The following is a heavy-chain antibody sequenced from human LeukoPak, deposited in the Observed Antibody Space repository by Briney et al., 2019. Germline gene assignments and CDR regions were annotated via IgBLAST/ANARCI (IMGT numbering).Heavy chain of an antibody. CDR2: IYYSGST. J-gene: IGHJ5*02. Sequence: SETLSLTCTVSGYSISSGYYWGWIRQPPGKGLEWIGSIYYSGSTYYNSSLKSRVTISVDTSKNQFSLKLSSVTAADTAVYYCASLGVNNNRNWFDPWGQGTLVTVSS. D-gene: IGHD1/OR15-1a*01. CDR3: ASLGVNNNRNWFDP. CDR1: GYSISSGYY. V-gene: IGHV4-38-2*02.